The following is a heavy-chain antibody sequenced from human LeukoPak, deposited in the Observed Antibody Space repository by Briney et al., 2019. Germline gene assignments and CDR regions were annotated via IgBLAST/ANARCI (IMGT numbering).Heavy chain of an antibody. Sequence: GESLKISCQVSGYFFTTYWIAWVPQMPGKGLEWMGDIYPGNSDTKYSPSFQGQVTFSADKSISTAYLQWGSLQASDTAMYYCARLDGRCYYFWGQGTLVTVSS. CDR2: IYPGNSDT. D-gene: IGHD3-22*01. V-gene: IGHV5-51*01. J-gene: IGHJ4*02. CDR1: GYFFTTYW. CDR3: ARLDGRCYYF.